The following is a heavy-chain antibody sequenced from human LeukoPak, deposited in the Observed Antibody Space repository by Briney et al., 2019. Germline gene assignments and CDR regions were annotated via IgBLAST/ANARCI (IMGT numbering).Heavy chain of an antibody. V-gene: IGHV3-15*07. Sequence: GGSLRLSCAVSGFTFSNAWMNWVRQAPGKGLEWVGRIKSKTDGGTTDYAAPVKGRFTISRDDSKNTLFLQMNSLKTEDTAAYYCFTEWEMTTTGATYYFDYWGQGTLVTVSS. CDR3: FTEWEMTTTGATYYFDY. D-gene: IGHD5-24*01. CDR1: GFTFSNAW. CDR2: IKSKTDGGTT. J-gene: IGHJ4*02.